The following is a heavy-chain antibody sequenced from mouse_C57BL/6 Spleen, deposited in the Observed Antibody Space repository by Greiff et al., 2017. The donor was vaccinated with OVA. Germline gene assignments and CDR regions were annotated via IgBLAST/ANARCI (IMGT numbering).Heavy chain of an antibody. CDR2: INPNNGGT. CDR3: ARYPLYYGSSSYFDY. D-gene: IGHD1-1*01. CDR1: GYTFTDYY. J-gene: IGHJ2*01. V-gene: IGHV1-26*01. Sequence: EVQLQQSGPELVKPGASVQISCKASGYTFTDYYMNWVKQSHGKSLEWIGDINPNNGGTSYNQKFKGKATLTVDKSSSTAYMELRSLTSEDSAVYYCARYPLYYGSSSYFDYWGQGTTLTVSS.